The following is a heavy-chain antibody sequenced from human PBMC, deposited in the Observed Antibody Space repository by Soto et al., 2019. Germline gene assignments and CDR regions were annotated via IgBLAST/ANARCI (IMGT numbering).Heavy chain of an antibody. CDR1: GYNFTSHY. CDR3: ASVGYSSTGTTFHYHGLDV. D-gene: IGHD3-22*01. Sequence: ASVKVSCKASGYNFTSHYMHWVRQAPGQGLESMGIIYPRGGTTIYAQKFQGRVTMTRDTSTHTFYMELSSLRSEDTAMYYCASVGYSSTGTTFHYHGLDVWGQGTTVTVSS. V-gene: IGHV1-46*01. CDR2: IYPRGGTT. J-gene: IGHJ6*02.